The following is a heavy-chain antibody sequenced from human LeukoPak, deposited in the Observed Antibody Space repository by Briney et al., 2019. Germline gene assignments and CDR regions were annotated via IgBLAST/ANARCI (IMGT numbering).Heavy chain of an antibody. V-gene: IGHV3-11*01. CDR1: GFPFSDYY. CDR3: ARIRFGVTSFDY. D-gene: IGHD3-16*01. J-gene: IGHJ4*02. Sequence: GGSLRLSWAASGFPFSDYYMSWIRQAPGKGLEWVSYISASGSNTYYADSVKGRLTISRDNAKNSLYLQMNSLRAEDTAVFYCARIRFGVTSFDYWGQGILVTVSS. CDR2: ISASGSNT.